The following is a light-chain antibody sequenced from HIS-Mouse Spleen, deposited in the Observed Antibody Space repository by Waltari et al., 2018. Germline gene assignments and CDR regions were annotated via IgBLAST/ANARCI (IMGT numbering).Light chain of an antibody. CDR2: RNN. CDR1: SSNIGSNY. Sequence: QSVLTQPPSASGTPGQRVTISCSGSSSNIGSNYVYWYQQRPGTAPKLLIYRNNQRPSGVPARFSGSRSGTSASLAISGRRSEDEADYYCAAWDDSLSGPVFGGGTKLTVL. CDR3: AAWDDSLSGPV. J-gene: IGLJ3*02. V-gene: IGLV1-47*01.